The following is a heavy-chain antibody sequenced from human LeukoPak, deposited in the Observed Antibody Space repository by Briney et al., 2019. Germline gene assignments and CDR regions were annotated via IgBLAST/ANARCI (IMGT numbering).Heavy chain of an antibody. CDR3: ARGRRNIVVVPAAICDDACELDY. CDR2: INHSGST. J-gene: IGHJ4*02. Sequence: PSETLSLTCAVYGGSFSGYYWSWIRQPPGKGLEWIGEINHSGSTNYNPSLKSRVTISVDTSKNQFSLKLSSVTAADTAVYYCARGRRNIVVVPAAICDDACELDYWGQGTLVTVSS. CDR1: GGSFSGYY. V-gene: IGHV4-34*01. D-gene: IGHD2-2*01.